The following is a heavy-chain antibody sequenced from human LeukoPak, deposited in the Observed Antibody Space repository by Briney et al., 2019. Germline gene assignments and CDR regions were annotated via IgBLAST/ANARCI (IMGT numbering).Heavy chain of an antibody. V-gene: IGHV4-4*02. CDR1: GGSISSSNW. Sequence: SGTLSLTCAVSGGSISSSNWWSWVRQPPGKGLEWIGEIYHSGSTNYNPSLKSQVTISVDKSKNQFSLKLSSVTAADTAVYYCARSPGIAVAGTGGSHIDYWGQGTLVTVSS. J-gene: IGHJ4*02. D-gene: IGHD6-19*01. CDR3: ARSPGIAVAGTGGSHIDY. CDR2: IYHSGST.